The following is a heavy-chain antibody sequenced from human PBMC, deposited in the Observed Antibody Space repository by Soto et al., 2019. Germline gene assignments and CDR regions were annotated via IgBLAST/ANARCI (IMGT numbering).Heavy chain of an antibody. V-gene: IGHV4-30-4*08. CDR2: LFHSGET. CDR3: ARSNYVFGAFDV. CDR1: GASISSGDYY. D-gene: IGHD3-10*02. J-gene: IGHJ3*01. Sequence: QVQLQESGPGLVKPSETLSLTCTVSGASISSGDYYWSWIRQSPGKGLQWNGYLFHSGETYSNPSLESRLAISIVASKNQSSLNLSSVTAADPAVYFCARSNYVFGAFDVWGPGTVVTVSS.